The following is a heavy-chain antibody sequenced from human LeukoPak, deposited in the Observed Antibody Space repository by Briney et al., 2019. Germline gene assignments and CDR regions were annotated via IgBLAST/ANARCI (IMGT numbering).Heavy chain of an antibody. CDR2: IHTSGTT. D-gene: IGHD3-3*01. CDR3: ARGDYYDGGGRDWFDP. V-gene: IGHV4-4*07. J-gene: IGHJ5*02. Sequence: SETLSLTCSLSVDSMYSHYWSFIPQAAGRGLEWIGRIHTSGTTYYNPSLKSRVPLSMDTSMNQFSLRLTSVTAADTAVYYCARGDYYDGGGRDWFDPWGQGTLVTVSP. CDR1: VDSMYSHY.